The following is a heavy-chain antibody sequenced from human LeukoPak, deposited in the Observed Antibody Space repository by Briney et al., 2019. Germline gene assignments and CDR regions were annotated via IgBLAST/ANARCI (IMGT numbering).Heavy chain of an antibody. CDR3: ARHTITMIVVVIRYYFDY. CDR2: IYYSGST. V-gene: IGHV4-39*01. Sequence: PGGSLRLSCAASGFTFRTYWMSWVRQPPGKGLEWIGSIYYSGSTYYNPSLKSRVTISVDTSKNQFSLKLSSVTAADTAVYYCARHTITMIVVVIRYYFDYWGQGTLVTVSS. CDR1: GFTFRTYW. D-gene: IGHD3-22*01. J-gene: IGHJ4*02.